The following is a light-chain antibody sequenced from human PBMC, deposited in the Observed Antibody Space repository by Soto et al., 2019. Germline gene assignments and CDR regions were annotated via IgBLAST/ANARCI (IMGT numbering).Light chain of an antibody. V-gene: IGKV1-5*01. CDR3: QQYDTYSRT. Sequence: DIQMTQSPSSLSASVGDRVTITCRASQSISSWLAWYQQKTGKAPKLIIYDASSLQSGVPSRFTGRGSGTEFTLTISSLQPDDFATYDCQQYDTYSRTFGQGTKVDIK. CDR2: DAS. CDR1: QSISSW. J-gene: IGKJ1*01.